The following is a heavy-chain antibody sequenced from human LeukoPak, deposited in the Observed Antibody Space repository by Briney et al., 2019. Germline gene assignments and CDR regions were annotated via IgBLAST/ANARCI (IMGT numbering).Heavy chain of an antibody. CDR1: GFTFSNYY. V-gene: IGHV3-74*01. Sequence: GGSLRLSCAASGFTFSNYYMSWVRQAPGKGLVWVSRINSDGSSTSYADSVKGRFTISRDNAKNTLYLQMNSLRAEDTAVYYCAREVQGYSYGFLWYYYGMDVWGQGTTVTVSS. CDR2: INSDGSST. CDR3: AREVQGYSYGFLWYYYGMDV. J-gene: IGHJ6*02. D-gene: IGHD5-18*01.